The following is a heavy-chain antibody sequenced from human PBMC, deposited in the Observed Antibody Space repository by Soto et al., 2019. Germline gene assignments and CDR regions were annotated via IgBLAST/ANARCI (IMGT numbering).Heavy chain of an antibody. Sequence: PGLLLRVPYRACGFTCGGYGLRWVRQAPGKGLEWVAVIWYDGSKKYHADSVKGRFTISRDNSRNTLYLQMNSLRVEDTAVYYCARIGSAWSLDYWGQGTLVTVSS. J-gene: IGHJ4*02. CDR3: ARIGSAWSLDY. D-gene: IGHD6-19*01. V-gene: IGHV3-33*08. CDR1: GFTCGGYG. CDR2: IWYDGSKK.